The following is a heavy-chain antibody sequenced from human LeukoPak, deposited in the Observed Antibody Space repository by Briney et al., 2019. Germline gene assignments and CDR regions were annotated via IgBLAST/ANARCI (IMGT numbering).Heavy chain of an antibody. CDR3: ARDRAWNYSDY. CDR1: GFTFSRHG. D-gene: IGHD3-3*01. CDR2: ISNDGSRK. V-gene: IGHV3-30*03. J-gene: IGHJ4*02. Sequence: GGSLRLSCAPSGFTFSRHGMHWVRQAPGKGLEWVAIISNDGSRKYYAHSVEGRFTISRDNSKNTLYLQMDSLRAEDTAVYYCARDRAWNYSDYWGQGTLVTVSS.